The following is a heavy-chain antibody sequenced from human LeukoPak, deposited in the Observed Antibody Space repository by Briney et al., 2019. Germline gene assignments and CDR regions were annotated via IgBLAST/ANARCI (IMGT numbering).Heavy chain of an antibody. CDR2: IYPGDSAT. Sequence: GGSLKISCRGSGSSFTAYWIAWVRQLPGKGLEWMATIYPGDSATTYSPSFQGQVTISADKSITTAYLQWSSLKASDTAMYYCARPAAGLGGFDYWGQGTLVTVSS. J-gene: IGHJ4*02. CDR3: ARPAAGLGGFDY. V-gene: IGHV5-51*01. CDR1: GSSFTAYW. D-gene: IGHD3-16*01.